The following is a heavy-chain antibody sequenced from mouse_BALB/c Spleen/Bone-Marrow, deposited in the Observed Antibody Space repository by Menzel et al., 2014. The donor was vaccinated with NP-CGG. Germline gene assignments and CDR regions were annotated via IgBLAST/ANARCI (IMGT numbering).Heavy chain of an antibody. D-gene: IGHD1-1*01. CDR1: EFTFTAYY. V-gene: IGHV7-3*02. J-gene: IGHJ2*01. Sequence: EVNLVESGGGGGEEGGGKKLTCATSEFTFTAYYMNWVRQPPGKALEWLGFIRNKANGYTTEYSASVKGRFTISRDNSQSILYLQRNTRRAEDSVTYYCARDSRSTISHIDYRAQATTLTVPS. CDR3: ARDSRSTISHIDY. CDR2: IRNKANGYTT.